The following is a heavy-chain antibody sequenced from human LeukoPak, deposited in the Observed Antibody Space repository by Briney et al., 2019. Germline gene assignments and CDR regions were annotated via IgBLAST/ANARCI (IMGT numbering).Heavy chain of an antibody. V-gene: IGHV3-53*01. CDR2: IYSGGST. J-gene: IGHJ4*02. Sequence: PGGSLRLSCAASGFTVSSNYMSWVRQAPGKGLEWVSVIYSGGSTYYADSVKGRFTISRDNAKNSLYLQMNSLRAEDTAVYYCARPRDGYNGFDYWGQGTLVTVSS. CDR3: ARPRDGYNGFDY. CDR1: GFTVSSNY. D-gene: IGHD5-24*01.